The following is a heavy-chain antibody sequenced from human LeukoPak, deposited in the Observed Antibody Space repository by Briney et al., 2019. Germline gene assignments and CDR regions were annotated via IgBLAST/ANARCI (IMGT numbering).Heavy chain of an antibody. Sequence: SETLSLTCTVPGGSISSYSWSWIRQPPEKELEWIGYIYNSGSTNYNPSLKSRVTLSVDTSKNQLSLKLSSVTAADTAVYYCARAGSGYSFDYWGQGTLVTVSS. CDR3: ARAGSGYSFDY. CDR2: IYNSGST. D-gene: IGHD3-3*01. V-gene: IGHV4-59*01. CDR1: GGSISSYS. J-gene: IGHJ4*02.